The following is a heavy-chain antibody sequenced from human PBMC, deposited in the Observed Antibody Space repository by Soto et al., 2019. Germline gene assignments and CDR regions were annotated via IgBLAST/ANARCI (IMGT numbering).Heavy chain of an antibody. CDR1: GGTFSSYA. D-gene: IGHD6-6*01. V-gene: IGHV1-69*12. CDR2: IIPIFGTA. Sequence: QVQLVQSGAEVKKPGSSVKVSCKASGGTFSSYAISWVRQAPGQGLEWMGGIIPIFGTANYAQKFQGRVTITADESTSTAYMELSSLRSEDTAVYYCARERFSEYSSSYAFDIWGQGTMVTVSS. J-gene: IGHJ3*02. CDR3: ARERFSEYSSSYAFDI.